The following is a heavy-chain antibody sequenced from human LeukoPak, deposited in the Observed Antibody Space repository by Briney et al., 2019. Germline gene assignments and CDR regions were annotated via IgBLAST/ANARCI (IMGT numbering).Heavy chain of an antibody. CDR1: GGTFSSYA. V-gene: IGHV1-69*05. CDR2: IIPIFGTA. CDR3: ARTDSSGYLTDY. J-gene: IGHJ4*02. Sequence: SVKVSCKASGGTFSSYAISWVRQAPGQGLEWMGRIIPIFGTANYAQKFQGRVTITTDESTSTAYMELSSLRSEGTAVYYCARTDSSGYLTDYWGQGTLVTVSS. D-gene: IGHD3-22*01.